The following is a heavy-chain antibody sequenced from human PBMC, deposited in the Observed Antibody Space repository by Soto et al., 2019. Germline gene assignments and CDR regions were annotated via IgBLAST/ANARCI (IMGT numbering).Heavy chain of an antibody. CDR1: GYTFTSYD. CDR2: MSPNSGNT. J-gene: IGHJ4*02. V-gene: IGHV1-8*01. Sequence: ASVKVSCKASGYTFTSYDISWVRQATGQGLEWMGWMSPNSGNTGYAQKFQGRVTMTRNTSISTAYMELSSLRSEDTAVYYCARVAAAGPYTFDYWGQGTRVTVSA. CDR3: ARVAAAGPYTFDY. D-gene: IGHD6-13*01.